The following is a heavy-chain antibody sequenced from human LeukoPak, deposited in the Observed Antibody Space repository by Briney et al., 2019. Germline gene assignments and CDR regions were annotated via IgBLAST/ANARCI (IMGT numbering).Heavy chain of an antibody. CDR3: ARDPQEGQLVGLFDY. Sequence: GGSLRLFCGASGSTFNSYSMNWVRQAPGKGLEGVSSISSSSSYIYYADSVKGRFTISRDNTKNSLYLQMNSLRAEDTAVYYCARDPQEGQLVGLFDYWGQGTLVTVSS. J-gene: IGHJ4*02. CDR1: GSTFNSYS. D-gene: IGHD6-6*01. V-gene: IGHV3-21*01. CDR2: ISSSSSYI.